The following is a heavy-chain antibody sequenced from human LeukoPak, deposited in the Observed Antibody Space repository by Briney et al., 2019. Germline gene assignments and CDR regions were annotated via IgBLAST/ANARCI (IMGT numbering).Heavy chain of an antibody. V-gene: IGHV4-59*12. J-gene: IGHJ6*03. D-gene: IGHD3-16*01. Sequence: SETLSLTCTVFGGSISSYYWSWIRQPPGKGLEWIGYIYYSGSTHYNPSLKSRVTTSVDTSKNQFSLRLSSMSAADTAVYYCARTPLGLYYYIDVWGKGTTVTVSS. CDR3: ARTPLGLYYYIDV. CDR1: GGSISSYY. CDR2: IYYSGST.